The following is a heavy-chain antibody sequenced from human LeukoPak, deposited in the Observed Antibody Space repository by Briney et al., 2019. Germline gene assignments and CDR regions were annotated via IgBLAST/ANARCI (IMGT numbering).Heavy chain of an antibody. CDR3: GTDGGTDTHDWYFDL. CDR1: GFTLSNYW. J-gene: IGHJ2*01. V-gene: IGHV3-74*01. D-gene: IGHD3-16*01. CDR2: INNDGKLKPDGRDT. Sequence: AGSLRLSGAAYGFTLSNYWMIHGVRQDPGKGLQWVSRINNDGKLKPDGRDTGYADSVKGRFTISTDNAKNTLYLQMNSLRAEDTAVYYYGTDGGTDTHDWYFDLWGRGTQVTVSS.